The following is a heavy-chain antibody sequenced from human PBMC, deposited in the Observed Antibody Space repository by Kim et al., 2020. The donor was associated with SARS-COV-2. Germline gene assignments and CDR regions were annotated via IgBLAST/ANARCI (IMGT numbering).Heavy chain of an antibody. J-gene: IGHJ4*02. Sequence: SVKVSCKASGGTFSSYAISWVRQAPGQGLEWMGRIIPILGIANYAQKFQGRVTITADKSTSTAYMELSSLRSEDTAVYYCAREGAYYYDSSGYPHYDYWGQGTLVTVSS. V-gene: IGHV1-69*04. CDR3: AREGAYYYDSSGYPHYDY. D-gene: IGHD3-22*01. CDR1: GGTFSSYA. CDR2: IIPILGIA.